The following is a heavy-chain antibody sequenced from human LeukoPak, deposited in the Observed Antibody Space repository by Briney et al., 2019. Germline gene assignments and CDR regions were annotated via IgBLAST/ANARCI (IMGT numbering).Heavy chain of an antibody. CDR2: ISSNGGSS. D-gene: IGHD1-1*01. CDR3: ARDWKTNSFDY. Sequence: GGSLRLSCSASGFTFSSYAMHWVRQAPGKGLEYVSAISSNGGSSYYADSVKGRFTISRDISKNTLYLQMDSLRAEDTAIYYCARDWKTNSFDYWGQGTLVTVSS. J-gene: IGHJ4*02. CDR1: GFTFSSYA. V-gene: IGHV3-64*04.